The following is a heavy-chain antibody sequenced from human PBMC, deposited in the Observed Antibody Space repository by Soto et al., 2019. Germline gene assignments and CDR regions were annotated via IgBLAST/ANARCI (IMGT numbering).Heavy chain of an antibody. CDR3: ARDSPEPQNYYYYYGMDV. CDR1: GGSISSGGYY. CDR2: IYYSGST. V-gene: IGHV4-31*03. J-gene: IGHJ6*02. Sequence: QVQLQESGPGLVKPSQTLSLTCTVSGGSISSGGYYWSWIRQHPGKGLEWIGYIYYSGSTYYNPSLKSRVTISVDTSKNQFSLKLSSVTAADTAVYYCARDSPEPQNYYYYYGMDVWGQGNTVTVSS.